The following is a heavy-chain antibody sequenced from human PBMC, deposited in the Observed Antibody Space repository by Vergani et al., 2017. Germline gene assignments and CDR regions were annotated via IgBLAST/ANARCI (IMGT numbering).Heavy chain of an antibody. J-gene: IGHJ4*02. CDR2: ISGSGGST. CDR1: GFTFSDYY. Sequence: DVHLAESGGGFFQPGGSLRLSCAASGFTFSDYYMTWIRQAPGKGLEWVSAISGSGGSTYYADSVKGRFTISRDNSKNTLYLQMNSLRAEDTAVYYCAKSGRRGSSTSCYFSPADYWGQGTLVTVSS. CDR3: AKSGRRGSSTSCYFSPADY. D-gene: IGHD2-2*01. V-gene: IGHV3-23*04.